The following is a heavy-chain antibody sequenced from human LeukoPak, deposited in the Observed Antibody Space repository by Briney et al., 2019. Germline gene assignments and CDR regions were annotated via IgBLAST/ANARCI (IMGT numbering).Heavy chain of an antibody. V-gene: IGHV1-46*01. Sequence: ASVKVSCKASGYTFTSYYIHWVRQAPAQGLEWMGIINPSGGSTTYAQKFQGRATMTTDTSTSTAYMEPRSLSSDDTAVYYCGRGPKAGGPHHDTDVWGRGTTVTVSS. J-gene: IGHJ6*02. CDR3: GRGPKAGGPHHDTDV. D-gene: IGHD2-15*01. CDR2: INPSGGST. CDR1: GYTFTSYY.